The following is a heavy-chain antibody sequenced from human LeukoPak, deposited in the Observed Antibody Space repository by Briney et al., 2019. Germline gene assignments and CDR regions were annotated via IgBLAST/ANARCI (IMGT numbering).Heavy chain of an antibody. CDR3: AGIGYSYGSPDY. Sequence: GGSLRLSCAASGFTFSSYSMNWVRQAPGKGLEWVSSISSSSSYIYYADSVKGRFTISRDNAKNSLYLQMNSLRAEDTAVYYCAGIGYSYGSPDYWGQGTLVTVSS. J-gene: IGHJ4*02. CDR1: GFTFSSYS. CDR2: ISSSSSYI. V-gene: IGHV3-21*01. D-gene: IGHD5-18*01.